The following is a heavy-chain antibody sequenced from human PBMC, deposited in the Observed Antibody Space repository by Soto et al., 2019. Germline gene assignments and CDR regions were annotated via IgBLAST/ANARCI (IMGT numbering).Heavy chain of an antibody. D-gene: IGHD1-20*01. CDR3: ARGLEYNFEPGVFDI. CDR1: GFTFSSYE. J-gene: IGHJ3*02. Sequence: QLVESGGGLEQPGGSLRLSCAASGFTFSSYEMNWVRQAPGKGLEWVSYLGTSGDTKYYADSVKGRFSISRNNAKNSLYLQMNSLRAEDTAVYYFARGLEYNFEPGVFDIWGQGTMVTVSS. V-gene: IGHV3-48*03. CDR2: LGTSGDTK.